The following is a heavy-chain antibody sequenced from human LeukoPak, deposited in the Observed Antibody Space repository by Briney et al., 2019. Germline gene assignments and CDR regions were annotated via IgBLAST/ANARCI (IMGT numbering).Heavy chain of an antibody. V-gene: IGHV4-39*01. CDR3: ARQLSYYDSSGYYTDC. D-gene: IGHD3-22*01. CDR2: ICYSGST. CDR1: GDSISSSSYY. J-gene: IGHJ4*02. Sequence: SETLSLTCTVFGDSISSSSYYWGWIRHPPGNGLEWIGLICYSGSTYYNPSLKSRVTSSVDTSKNQFSLKLSSVTAADTAVYYCARQLSYYDSSGYYTDCWGQGNLVTVSS.